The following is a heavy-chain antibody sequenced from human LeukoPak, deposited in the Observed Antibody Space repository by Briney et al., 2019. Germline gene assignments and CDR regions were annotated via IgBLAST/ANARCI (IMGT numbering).Heavy chain of an antibody. CDR3: ASLVSTYYHGSGSPAY. CDR1: HGSFSSGDYY. J-gene: IGHJ4*02. D-gene: IGHD3-10*01. Sequence: SETLSLTCTVSHGSFSSGDYYWSWIRQPPGKGLEWIGYIYYSGSTYYNPSLKSRITISVDTSKNQFSLKLSSVTAADTAVYYCASLVSTYYHGSGSPAYWGQGTLVTVS. V-gene: IGHV4-30-4*08. CDR2: IYYSGST.